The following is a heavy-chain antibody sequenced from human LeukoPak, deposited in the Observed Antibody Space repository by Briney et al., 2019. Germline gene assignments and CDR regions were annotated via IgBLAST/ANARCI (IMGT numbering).Heavy chain of an antibody. J-gene: IGHJ4*02. Sequence: PGGSLRLSRAASGFTFSSYAMSWVRQAPGKGLEWVSAISGSGGSTYYADSVKGRFTISRDNSKNTLYLQMNSLRAEDTAVYYCAKEWNPRPAKAYFDYWGQGTLVTVSS. V-gene: IGHV3-23*01. D-gene: IGHD1-1*01. CDR1: GFTFSSYA. CDR2: ISGSGGST. CDR3: AKEWNPRPAKAYFDY.